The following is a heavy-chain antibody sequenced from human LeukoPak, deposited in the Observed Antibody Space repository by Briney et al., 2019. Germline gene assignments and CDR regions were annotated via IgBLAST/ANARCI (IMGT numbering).Heavy chain of an antibody. V-gene: IGHV4-34*01. Sequence: SETLSLTCAVYGGSFSGYYWSWIRQPPGKGLEWIGEINHSGSTNYNPSLKSRVTISVDTSKNQFSLKLSSVTAADTAVYYCARGHKTYYYDSSGYYPPRGYYYYGMDVWGQGTTVTVSS. CDR3: ARGHKTYYYDSSGYYPPRGYYYYGMDV. J-gene: IGHJ6*02. CDR1: GGSFSGYY. CDR2: INHSGST. D-gene: IGHD3-22*01.